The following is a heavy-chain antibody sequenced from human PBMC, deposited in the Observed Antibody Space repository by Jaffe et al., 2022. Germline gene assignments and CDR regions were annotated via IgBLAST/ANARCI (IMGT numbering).Heavy chain of an antibody. V-gene: IGHV1-2*06. J-gene: IGHJ4*02. CDR2: INPNSGGT. CDR3: ARADKLMQWRTTAVDY. D-gene: IGHD6-19*01. CDR1: GYTFTGYY. Sequence: QVQLVQSGAEVKKPGASVKVSCKASGYTFTGYYMHWVRQAPGQGLEWMGRINPNSGGTNYAQKFQGRVTMTRDTSISTAYMELSRLRSDDTAVYYCARADKLMQWRTTAVDYWGQGTLVTVSS.